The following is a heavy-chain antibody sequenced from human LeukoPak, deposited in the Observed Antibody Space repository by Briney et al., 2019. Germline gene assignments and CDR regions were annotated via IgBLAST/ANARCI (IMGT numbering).Heavy chain of an antibody. CDR2: IYYSGST. CDR3: ARAGGGYSFDY. Sequence: PSETLSLTCSVSGDSISSYYWTWIRQTPGKGLEWIGSIYYSGSTYYNPSLKSRVTISVDTSKNQFSLNLSSVTAADTAVYYCARAGGGYSFDYWGQGTLVTVSS. J-gene: IGHJ4*02. V-gene: IGHV4-59*01. D-gene: IGHD3-22*01. CDR1: GDSISSYY.